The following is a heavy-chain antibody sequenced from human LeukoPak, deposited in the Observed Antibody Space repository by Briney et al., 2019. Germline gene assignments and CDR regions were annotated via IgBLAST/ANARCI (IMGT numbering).Heavy chain of an antibody. D-gene: IGHD6-13*01. V-gene: IGHV4-39*01. J-gene: IGHJ6*03. CDR1: GGSISSSSYY. CDR2: ICDSGST. CDR3: ARRRIAAAFPPYYYYMDV. Sequence: SETLSLTCTVSGGSISSSSYYWGWIRQPPGKGLEWIGSICDSGSTYYNPSLKSLVTISVDTSKNQFSLKLSSVTAADTAVYYCARRRIAAAFPPYYYYMDVWGKGTTVTVSS.